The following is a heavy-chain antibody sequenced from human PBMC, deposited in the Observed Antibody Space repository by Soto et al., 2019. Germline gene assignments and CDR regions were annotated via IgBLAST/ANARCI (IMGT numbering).Heavy chain of an antibody. CDR2: IKSKTDGGTT. V-gene: IGHV3-15*01. CDR3: TTADDYDDFDY. D-gene: IGHD4-17*01. CDR1: GFTFSNAW. J-gene: IGHJ4*02. Sequence: EVQLVESGGGLVKPGGSLRLSCAASGFTFSNAWMSWVRQAPGKGLEWVGRIKSKTDGGTTDYAATVKGRFTISRDESKNTLYLQMNSLKTEDTAVYYCTTADDYDDFDYWGQGTLVTVSS.